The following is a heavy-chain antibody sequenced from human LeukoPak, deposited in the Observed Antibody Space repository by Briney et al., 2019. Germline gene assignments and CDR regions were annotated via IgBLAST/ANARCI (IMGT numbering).Heavy chain of an antibody. D-gene: IGHD3-16*01. V-gene: IGHV1-18*01. CDR1: GYSFTNHG. CDR3: ARGGDLADY. CDR2: IRVKDGNT. Sequence: GASVKVSCKTSGYSFTNHGISWVRQAPGQGLEWMGWIRVKDGNTDYSQKLQGRVTMTIETSTSTVYMELTSLTSDDTAMYYCARGGDLADYWGQGTLVTVSS. J-gene: IGHJ4*02.